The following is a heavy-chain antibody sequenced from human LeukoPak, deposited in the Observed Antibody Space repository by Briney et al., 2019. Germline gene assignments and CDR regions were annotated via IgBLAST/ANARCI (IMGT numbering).Heavy chain of an antibody. CDR3: ARIVNWDFDY. V-gene: IGHV3-48*03. J-gene: IGHJ4*02. CDR2: ISVSGTTI. Sequence: PGGSLRLSCAASGFTFSSYEMNWVRQAPGKGLEWVSHISVSGTTIYYADSVKGRFTISRDYAKNSLYLQMNSLRAEDTAVYYCARIVNWDFDYWGQGTLVTVSS. CDR1: GFTFSSYE. D-gene: IGHD7-27*01.